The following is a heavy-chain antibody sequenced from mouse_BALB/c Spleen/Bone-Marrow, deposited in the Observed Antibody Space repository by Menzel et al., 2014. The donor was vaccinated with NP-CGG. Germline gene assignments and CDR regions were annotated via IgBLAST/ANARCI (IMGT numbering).Heavy chain of an antibody. V-gene: IGHV7-3*02. CDR3: ARDENVGIYWYFDV. CDR1: GFTFTDYY. Sequence: DVQLQESGGGLVQPGGSLRLSCETSGFTFTDYYMSWVRQPPGKALEWLGFIRNKAKGYTTDYSASVKGRFTISRDNSQSISYPQMNTLRAEDSATYYCARDENVGIYWYFDVWGAGTTVTVSS. J-gene: IGHJ1*01. CDR2: IRNKAKGYTT.